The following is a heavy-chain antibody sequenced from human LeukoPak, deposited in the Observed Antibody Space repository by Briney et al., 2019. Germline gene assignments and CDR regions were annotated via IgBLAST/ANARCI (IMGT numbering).Heavy chain of an antibody. V-gene: IGHV3-74*01. CDR3: SRSTVSLVD. Sequence: GGSLRLSCAASGFTFRNYWMHWVRQAPGKGLVWVSHINYDGSSTTYADSVKGRVTISRDNAKNTLYLQMNSLRVEDTAVYYCSRSTVSLVDWGQGTLVTVSS. CDR2: INYDGSST. CDR1: GFTFRNYW. J-gene: IGHJ4*02. D-gene: IGHD1-1*01.